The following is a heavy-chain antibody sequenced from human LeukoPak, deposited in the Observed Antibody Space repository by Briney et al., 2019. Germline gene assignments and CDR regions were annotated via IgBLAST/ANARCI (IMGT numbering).Heavy chain of an antibody. CDR1: GFSLSTSGVG. CDR3: AHIPKNTVGAPTFDY. D-gene: IGHD1-26*01. J-gene: IGHJ4*02. CDR2: IYWDDDR. Sequence: SGPTLVNPTQTLTLTCTFSGFSLSTSGVGVGWIRQPPGKALEWLALIYWDDDRRYSPSLKSRLTITKDTSKNQVVLTMTNMDPVDTATYYCAHIPKNTVGAPTFDYWGQGTLVTVSS. V-gene: IGHV2-5*02.